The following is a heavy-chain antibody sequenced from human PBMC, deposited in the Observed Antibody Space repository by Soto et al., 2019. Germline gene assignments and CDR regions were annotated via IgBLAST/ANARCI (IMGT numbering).Heavy chain of an antibody. V-gene: IGHV1-3*01. D-gene: IGHD6-6*01. Sequence: ASVKVSCKASGYTFTGYAMHWVRQAPGQRLEWMGWINAGNGNTKYSQKFQGRFTITRDTSASTAYMELSSLRSEDTAVYYCARPAEEQLVRAQFDYWGQGTLVTVSS. CDR3: ARPAEEQLVRAQFDY. J-gene: IGHJ4*02. CDR2: INAGNGNT. CDR1: GYTFTGYA.